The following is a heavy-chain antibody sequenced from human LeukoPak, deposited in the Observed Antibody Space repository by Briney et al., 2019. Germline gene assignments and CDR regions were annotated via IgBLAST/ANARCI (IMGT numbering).Heavy chain of an antibody. J-gene: IGHJ4*02. Sequence: GGSLRLSCAASGFTFSSYAMSWVRQAPGKGLEWVSAISGSGGSTYYADSVKGRFTISRDNSKNTLYLQMNSLRAEDTAVYYCAKDGSLWLFGEFYYFDYWGQGTLVTVSS. CDR1: GFTFSSYA. D-gene: IGHD3-10*02. V-gene: IGHV3-23*01. CDR3: AKDGSLWLFGEFYYFDY. CDR2: ISGSGGST.